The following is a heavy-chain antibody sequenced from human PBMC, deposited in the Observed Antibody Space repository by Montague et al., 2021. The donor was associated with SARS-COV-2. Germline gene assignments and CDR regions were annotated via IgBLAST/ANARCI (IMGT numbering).Heavy chain of an antibody. CDR2: IYYSGST. J-gene: IGHJ6*02. Sequence: SETLSLTCTVSGGSISSSSYYWGWIRQPPGKGLGWIGSIYYSGSTYYNPSLKSRVTVSVDTSKNQFSLKLSSVTAADTAVYYCATEVVVGHYYYYYGMDVWGQGTTVTVSS. V-gene: IGHV4-39*01. D-gene: IGHD2-15*01. CDR1: GGSISSSSYY. CDR3: ATEVVVGHYYYYYGMDV.